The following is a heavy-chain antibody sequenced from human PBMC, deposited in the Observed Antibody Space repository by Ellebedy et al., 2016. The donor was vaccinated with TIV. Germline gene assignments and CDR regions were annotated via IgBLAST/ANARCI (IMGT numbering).Heavy chain of an antibody. CDR3: ARGRNSNGWFDP. Sequence: GESLKISXAASGFTFSSYAMHWVRQAPGKGLEWVAVISYDGSNKYYADSVKGRFTISRDNSKNTLYLQMNSLRAEDTAVYYCARGRNSNGWFDPWGQGTLVTVSS. V-gene: IGHV3-30-3*01. D-gene: IGHD4-11*01. CDR1: GFTFSSYA. CDR2: ISYDGSNK. J-gene: IGHJ5*02.